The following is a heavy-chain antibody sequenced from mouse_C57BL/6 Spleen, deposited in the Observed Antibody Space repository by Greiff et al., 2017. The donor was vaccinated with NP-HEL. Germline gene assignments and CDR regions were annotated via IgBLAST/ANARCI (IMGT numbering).Heavy chain of an antibody. CDR2: ISYDGSN. CDR1: GYSITSGYY. D-gene: IGHD1-1*01. J-gene: IGHJ1*03. Sequence: EVKLQESGPGLVKPSQSLSLTCSVTGYSITSGYYWNWIRQFPGNKLEWMGYISYDGSNNYNPSLKNRISITRDTSKNQFFLKLNSVTTEDTATYYCARDLDYYGSRRYFDVWGTGTTVTVSS. CDR3: ARDLDYYGSRRYFDV. V-gene: IGHV3-6*01.